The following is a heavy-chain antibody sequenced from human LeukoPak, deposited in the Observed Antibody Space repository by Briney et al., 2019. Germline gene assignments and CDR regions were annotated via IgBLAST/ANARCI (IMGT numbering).Heavy chain of an antibody. D-gene: IGHD3-10*01. CDR1: GFTVSINY. CDR3: ARAGGARRYFDY. CDR2: IYSGGST. Sequence: GGSLRLSCAASGFTVSINYMSWVRQAPGKGLQWVSVIYSGGSTYYADSVKGRFTISRDNSKNTLYLQMNSLRAEDTAVYYCARAGGARRYFDYWGQGTLVTVSS. V-gene: IGHV3-53*01. J-gene: IGHJ4*02.